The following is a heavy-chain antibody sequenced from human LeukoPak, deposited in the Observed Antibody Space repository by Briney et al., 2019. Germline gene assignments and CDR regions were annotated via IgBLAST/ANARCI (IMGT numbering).Heavy chain of an antibody. CDR3: TRGAYSRGPFDP. D-gene: IGHD6-19*01. CDR2: INSDGSST. CDR1: GFTFSSYW. Sequence: GGSLRLSCAASGFTFSSYWMHWVRQAPGKGLVWVSRINSDGSSTSYADSVKGRFTISRDNAKNMLYLQMSSLRAEDTAVYYCTRGAYSRGPFDPWGQGTLFTLSS. J-gene: IGHJ5*02. V-gene: IGHV3-74*01.